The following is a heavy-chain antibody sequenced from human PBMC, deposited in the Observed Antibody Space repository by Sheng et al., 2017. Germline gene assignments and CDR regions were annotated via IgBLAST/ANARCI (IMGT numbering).Heavy chain of an antibody. CDR2: IIPILGIA. CDR3: ARLSPEGYYMDV. J-gene: IGHJ6*03. Sequence: QVQLVQSGAEVKKPGSSVKVSCKASGGTFSSYTISWVRQAPGQGLEWMGRIIPILGIANYAQKFQGRVTITADKSTSTAYMELSSLRSEDTAVYYCARLSPEGYYMDVWGKGTTVTVSS. CDR1: GGTFSSYT. V-gene: IGHV1-69*02.